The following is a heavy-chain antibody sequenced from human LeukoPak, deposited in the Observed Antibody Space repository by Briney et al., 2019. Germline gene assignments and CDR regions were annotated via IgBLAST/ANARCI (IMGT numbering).Heavy chain of an antibody. Sequence: PSETLSLTCAVSGGSISSGGYSWSWIRQPPGKGLEWIGYIYHSGSTYYNPSLKSRVTISEDTSKNQFSPRLSSVTAADTAVYYCARDFGAGSYRYGMDVWGQGTAVTVSS. J-gene: IGHJ6*02. CDR2: IYHSGST. CDR3: ARDFGAGSYRYGMDV. CDR1: GGSISSGGYS. V-gene: IGHV4-30-2*01. D-gene: IGHD3-10*01.